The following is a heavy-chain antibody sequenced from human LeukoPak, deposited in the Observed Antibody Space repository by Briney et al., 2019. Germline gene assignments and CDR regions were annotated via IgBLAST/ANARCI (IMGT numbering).Heavy chain of an antibody. CDR1: GFTVSSNY. CDR3: ARAASGDHDDFDI. D-gene: IGHD7-27*01. CDR2: IYSSGGP. J-gene: IGHJ3*02. V-gene: IGHV3-53*01. Sequence: GGSLRLSCAASGFTVSSNYMSWVRQAPGKGLEWVSIIYSSGGPYYADSVKGRFTISRDNSKNTLYLQMNSLRAEDTAVYYCARAASGDHDDFDIWGQGTMVTVSS.